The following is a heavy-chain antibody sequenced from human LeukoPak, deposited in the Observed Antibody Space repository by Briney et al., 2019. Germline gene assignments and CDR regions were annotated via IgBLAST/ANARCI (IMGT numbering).Heavy chain of an antibody. V-gene: IGHV4-34*01. CDR2: INHSGST. D-gene: IGHD3-10*01. CDR3: ARDRNLYYYGSGSYCPFDY. Sequence: SETLSLTCAVYGGSFSGYYWSWIRQPPGKGLEWIGEINHSGSTNYNPSLKSRVTISVDTSKNQFSLKLSSVTAADTAVYYCARDRNLYYYGSGSYCPFDYWGQGTLVTVPS. CDR1: GGSFSGYY. J-gene: IGHJ4*02.